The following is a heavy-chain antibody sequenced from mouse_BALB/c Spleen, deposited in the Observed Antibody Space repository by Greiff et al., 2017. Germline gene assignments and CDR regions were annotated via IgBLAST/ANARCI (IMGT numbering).Heavy chain of an antibody. J-gene: IGHJ1*01. CDR2: IWAGGST. Sequence: VQRVESGPGLVAPSQSLSITCTVSGFSLTSYGVHWVRQPPGKGLEWLGVIWAGGSTNYNSALMSRLSISKDNSKSQVFLKMNSLQTDDTAMYYCAREVYDGYYGYFDVWGAGTTVTVSS. V-gene: IGHV2-9*02. D-gene: IGHD2-3*01. CDR1: GFSLTSYG. CDR3: AREVYDGYYGYFDV.